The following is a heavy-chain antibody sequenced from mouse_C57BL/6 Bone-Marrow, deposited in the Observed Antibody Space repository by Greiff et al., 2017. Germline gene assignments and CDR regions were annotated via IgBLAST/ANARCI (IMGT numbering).Heavy chain of an antibody. J-gene: IGHJ2*01. Sequence: EVQLVESGPGMVKPSQSLSLTCTVTGYSITSGYDWHWIRHFPGNKLEWMGYISYSGSTNYNPSLKSRISITHDTSKNHFFLKLNSVTTEDTATYYCARRSSRDYLDYWGQGTTLTVSS. CDR2: ISYSGST. CDR1: GYSITSGYD. D-gene: IGHD1-1*01. V-gene: IGHV3-1*01. CDR3: ARRSSRDYLDY.